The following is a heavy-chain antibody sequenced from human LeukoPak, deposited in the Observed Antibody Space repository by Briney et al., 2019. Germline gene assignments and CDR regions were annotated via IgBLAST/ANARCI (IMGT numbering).Heavy chain of an antibody. CDR3: ARGFDFWSGYGYYFDY. CDR2: IYSGGST. V-gene: IGHV3-53*01. J-gene: IGHJ4*02. CDR1: GFTVSSNY. D-gene: IGHD3-3*01. Sequence: PGGSLRLSCAASGFTVSSNYMSWVRQAPGKGLEWVSVIYSGGSTYYADSVKGRFTISRDNSKNTLYLQMNSLRAEDTAVYYCARGFDFWSGYGYYFDYWGQGTLATVSS.